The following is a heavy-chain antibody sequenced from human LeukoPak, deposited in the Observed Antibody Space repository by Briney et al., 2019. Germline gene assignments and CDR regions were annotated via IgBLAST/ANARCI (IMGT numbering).Heavy chain of an antibody. V-gene: IGHV3-48*01. D-gene: IGHD5/OR15-5a*01. CDR3: ARVLQTLGGVSFDY. J-gene: IGHJ4*02. CDR2: ISGSSSTI. Sequence: GGSLRLSCAPSGFTFSNYAMNWVRQGPGPGLEWVSYISGSSSTIYYADSVKGRFTISRDNAKNSLYLQMNSLRAEDTAVYYCARVLQTLGGVSFDYWGQGTLVTVSS. CDR1: GFTFSNYA.